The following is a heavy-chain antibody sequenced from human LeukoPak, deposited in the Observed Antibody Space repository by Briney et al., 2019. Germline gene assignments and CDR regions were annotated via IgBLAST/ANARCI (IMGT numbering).Heavy chain of an antibody. CDR2: MNPNSGNT. Sequence: ASVKASCKASGYTFTSYDINWVRQATGQGLEWMGWMNPNSGNTGYAQKFQGRVTMTRNTSISTAYMELSSLRSEDTAVYYCARAPSSIAARPLRKQTNWFDPWGQGTLVTVSS. CDR3: ARAPSSIAARPLRKQTNWFDP. CDR1: GYTFTSYD. J-gene: IGHJ5*02. V-gene: IGHV1-8*01. D-gene: IGHD6-6*01.